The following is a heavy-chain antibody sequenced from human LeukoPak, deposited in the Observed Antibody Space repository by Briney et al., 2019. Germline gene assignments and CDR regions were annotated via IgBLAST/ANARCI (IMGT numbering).Heavy chain of an antibody. CDR3: AMKKWLARPPDS. Sequence: PWGSLRLSCAASGFTFSNYWMLWVRKAPGKGLESVSRINSDGTVTSYADSVKGRFTVSRDNSDNTMYLQMNSLRDDDTAVYSCAMKKWLARPPDSWGQGTPVTVSS. V-gene: IGHV3-74*01. J-gene: IGHJ4*02. D-gene: IGHD3-22*01. CDR1: GFTFSNYW. CDR2: INSDGTVT.